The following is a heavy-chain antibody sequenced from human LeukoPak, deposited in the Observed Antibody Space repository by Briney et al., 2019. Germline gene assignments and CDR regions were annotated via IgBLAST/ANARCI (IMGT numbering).Heavy chain of an antibody. J-gene: IGHJ4*02. CDR2: ISRTGDIT. V-gene: IGHV3-23*01. Sequence: GGSLTLSCAGSGFTFSSNAMNWVRQAPGKGLERVSAISRTGDITYYADSVKGRFTISRDNAKNSLYLQMNSLRVEDTAVYYCARELSGTTSYYFDYSGQGTLVTVSS. CDR1: GFTFSSNA. D-gene: IGHD1-7*01. CDR3: ARELSGTTSYYFDY.